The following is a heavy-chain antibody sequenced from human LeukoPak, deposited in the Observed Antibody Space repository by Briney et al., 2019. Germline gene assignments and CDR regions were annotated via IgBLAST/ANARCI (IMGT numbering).Heavy chain of an antibody. Sequence: GASVKVSCKASGGTFSSYAISWVRQAPGQGLEWMGGIIPIFGTANYAQKFQGRVTITADESTSTACMELSRLRSDDTAVYYCARGGQSRGTYIDYWGQGTLVTVSS. V-gene: IGHV1-69*13. J-gene: IGHJ4*02. CDR3: ARGGQSRGTYIDY. CDR1: GGTFSSYA. CDR2: IIPIFGTA. D-gene: IGHD6-19*01.